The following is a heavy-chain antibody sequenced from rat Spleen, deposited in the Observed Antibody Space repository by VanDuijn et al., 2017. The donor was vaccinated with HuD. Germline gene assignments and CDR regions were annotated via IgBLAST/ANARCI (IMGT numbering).Heavy chain of an antibody. CDR2: ITNSGGFI. CDR3: ATDRAFDY. Sequence: EVQLVESGGGLVQPGTSLKLSCVASGFNFNVYWMAWVRQAPTEGLEWVASITNSGGFIFYRDSVKGRFTISRDNARTTLYLQMDSLRSEDTATYYCATDRAFDYWGQGVMVTASS. CDR1: GFNFNVYW. J-gene: IGHJ2*01. V-gene: IGHV5-20*01.